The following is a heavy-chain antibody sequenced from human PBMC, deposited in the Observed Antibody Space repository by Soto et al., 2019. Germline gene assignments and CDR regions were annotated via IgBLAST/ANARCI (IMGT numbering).Heavy chain of an antibody. J-gene: IGHJ4*02. Sequence: GASVKVSCKASGGTFSSYATSWVRQAPGQGLEWMGGIIPIFGTANYAQKFQGRVTITADESTSTAYMELSSLRSEDTAVYYCARDGTSGSESIFDYWGQGTLVTVSS. CDR2: IIPIFGTA. V-gene: IGHV1-69*13. CDR3: ARDGTSGSESIFDY. D-gene: IGHD1-1*01. CDR1: GGTFSSYA.